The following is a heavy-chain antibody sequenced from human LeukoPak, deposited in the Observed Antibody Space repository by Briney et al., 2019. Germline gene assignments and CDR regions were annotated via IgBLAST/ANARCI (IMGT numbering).Heavy chain of an antibody. CDR3: ATSGGFVLPNAITGNWYMDV. D-gene: IGHD2-2*01. CDR2: ITSAGGYT. CDR1: GFTFSDYS. Sequence: GGSLRLSCGASGFTFSDYSMNWVRQAPGKGLAWVASITSAGGYTYYADSVKGRFTISRDNAQNPLFLQMNSLRAEDTAVYFCATSGGFVLPNAITGNWYMDVWGRGTSVTVSS. V-gene: IGHV3-21*01. J-gene: IGHJ6*03.